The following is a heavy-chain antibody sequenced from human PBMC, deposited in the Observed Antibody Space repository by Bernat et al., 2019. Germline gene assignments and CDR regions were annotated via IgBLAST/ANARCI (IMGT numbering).Heavy chain of an antibody. Sequence: QLQLQESGPGLVKPSETLSLTCTVSGGSISSSSYYWGWIRQPPGKGLEWIGSIYYSGSTYYNPSLKSRVTISVDTSKNQFSLKLSSVTAADTAVYYCARQQEQQLVRYYYYMDVWGKGTTVTVSS. D-gene: IGHD6-13*01. J-gene: IGHJ6*03. CDR2: IYYSGST. CDR1: GGSISSSSYY. V-gene: IGHV4-39*01. CDR3: ARQQEQQLVRYYYYMDV.